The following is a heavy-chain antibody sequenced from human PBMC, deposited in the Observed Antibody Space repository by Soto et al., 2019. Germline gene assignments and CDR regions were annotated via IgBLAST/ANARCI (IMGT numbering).Heavy chain of an antibody. J-gene: IGHJ4*02. CDR2: ISYDGSNK. Sequence: GGSLRLSCAASGFTFSSYAMHWVRKAPGKGLEWVAVISYDGSNKYYADSVKGRFTISRDNSKNTLYLQMNSLRAEDTAVYYCARAVGGYCSGGSCPPRAPYYWGQGTLVTVSS. V-gene: IGHV3-30-3*01. CDR3: ARAVGGYCSGGSCPPRAPYY. CDR1: GFTFSSYA. D-gene: IGHD2-15*01.